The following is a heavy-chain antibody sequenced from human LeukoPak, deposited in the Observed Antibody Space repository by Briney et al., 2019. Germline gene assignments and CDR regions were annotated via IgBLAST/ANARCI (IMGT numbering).Heavy chain of an antibody. J-gene: IGHJ4*02. CDR3: ARGVGTTRGTFDY. D-gene: IGHD1-26*01. CDR1: EFTFSTYS. V-gene: IGHV3-48*04. Sequence: GGSLRLSCEASEFTFSTYSMNWVRQAPGKGLEWVSYIGSSSSSTYYADSVKGRLTVSRDNAKNSLYLQMNSLRVEDTAVYYCARGVGTTRGTFDYWGQGTLVTVSS. CDR2: IGSSSSST.